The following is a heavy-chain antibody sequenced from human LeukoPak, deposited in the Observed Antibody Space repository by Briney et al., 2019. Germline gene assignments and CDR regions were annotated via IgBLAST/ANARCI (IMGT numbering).Heavy chain of an antibody. CDR3: ARLSNTAMVTGFDY. Sequence: SETLSLTCAVSGDSISSGGYSWSWTRQPPEKGLEWIGYIYSSGSTYNNPSLTSRVTISLDTSKNQFSLKLSSVTAADTAVYYCARLSNTAMVTGFDYWGQGTLVTVSS. V-gene: IGHV4-30-4*07. D-gene: IGHD5-18*01. J-gene: IGHJ4*02. CDR1: GDSISSGGYS. CDR2: IYSSGST.